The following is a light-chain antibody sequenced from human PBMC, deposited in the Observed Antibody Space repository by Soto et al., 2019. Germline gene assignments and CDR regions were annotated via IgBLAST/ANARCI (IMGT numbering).Light chain of an antibody. Sequence: DIQNTPSPYTLSVSLGHRVPLTSRASQTISSWLAWYQQKPGKAPKLLIYKASTLKSGVPSRFSGSGSGTEFTLTISSLQPDDFATYYCQHYNSYSEAFGQGTK. CDR1: QTISSW. J-gene: IGKJ1*01. CDR3: QHYNSYSEA. V-gene: IGKV1-5*03. CDR2: KAS.